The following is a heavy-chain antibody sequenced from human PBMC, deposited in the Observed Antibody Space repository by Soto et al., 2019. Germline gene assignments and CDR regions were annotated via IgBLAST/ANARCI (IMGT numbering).Heavy chain of an antibody. CDR2: INAGNGNT. D-gene: IGHD4-17*01. V-gene: IGHV1-3*01. Sequence: GASVKVSCKASGYTFTSHAMHWVRQAPGQRLEWMGWINAGNGNTKYSQKFQGRVTITRDTSASTAYMELSSLRSEDTAVYYCARDTGDYSYYYYYYMDVWGKGTTVTVSS. CDR3: ARDTGDYSYYYYYYMDV. J-gene: IGHJ6*03. CDR1: GYTFTSHA.